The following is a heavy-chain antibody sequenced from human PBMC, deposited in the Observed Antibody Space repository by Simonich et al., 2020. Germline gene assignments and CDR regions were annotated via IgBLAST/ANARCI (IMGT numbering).Heavy chain of an antibody. CDR1: GFSLSTSGVG. Sequence: QITLKESGPTLVKPTQTLTLTCTFSGFSLSTSGVGVGWIRPPPGKAMDGLALIYWDDDKRYSPTLKSRLTITKDTSKNQVVLTMTNMDPVDTATYYCAHKLSGWFGERDAFDIWGQGTMVTVSS. CDR3: AHKLSGWFGERDAFDI. CDR2: IYWDDDK. J-gene: IGHJ3*02. V-gene: IGHV2-5*02. D-gene: IGHD3-10*01.